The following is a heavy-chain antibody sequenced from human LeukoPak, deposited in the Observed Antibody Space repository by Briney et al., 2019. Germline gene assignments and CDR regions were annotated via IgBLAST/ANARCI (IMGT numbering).Heavy chain of an antibody. J-gene: IGHJ6*02. D-gene: IGHD6-19*01. CDR1: GFTSSSYS. CDR3: ARDMYSSGLYYYYGMDV. Sequence: GGSLRLSCAASGFTSSSYSMNWVRQAPGKGLEWVSSISSSSSYIYYADSVKGRFTISRDNAKNSLYLQMNSLRAEDTAVYYCARDMYSSGLYYYYGMDVWGQGTTVTVSS. CDR2: ISSSSSYI. V-gene: IGHV3-21*01.